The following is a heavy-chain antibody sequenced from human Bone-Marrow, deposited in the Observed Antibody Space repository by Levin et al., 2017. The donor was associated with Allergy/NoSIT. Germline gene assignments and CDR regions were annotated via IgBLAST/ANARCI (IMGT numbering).Heavy chain of an antibody. J-gene: IGHJ5*02. CDR1: GYSISSTNW. D-gene: IGHD2-8*02. Sequence: PSQTLSLTCGVSGYSISSTNWWGWIRQPPGKGLEWIGYMHYSGSTYYKPSLKSRVAMSVVPSKNQFSLKLSSVTAEDTAVYYCVKVTGGTYYPWFDPWGQGTLVIVSS. CDR3: VKVTGGTYYPWFDP. V-gene: IGHV4-28*03. CDR2: MHYSGST.